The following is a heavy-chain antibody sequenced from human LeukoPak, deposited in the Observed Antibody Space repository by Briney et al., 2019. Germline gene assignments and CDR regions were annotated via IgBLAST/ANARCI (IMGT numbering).Heavy chain of an antibody. CDR3: AKSSYYDASGYYREYYFDS. CDR2: IYSGGST. V-gene: IGHV3-53*01. Sequence: GGSLRLSCAASGFTVSSNYMSWVRQAPGKGLEWVSVIYSGGSTYYADSVKGRFTISRDNSKNTLYLQMNSLRAEDTAVYYCAKSSYYDASGYYREYYFDSWGQGTLVTVSS. J-gene: IGHJ4*02. CDR1: GFTVSSNY. D-gene: IGHD3-22*01.